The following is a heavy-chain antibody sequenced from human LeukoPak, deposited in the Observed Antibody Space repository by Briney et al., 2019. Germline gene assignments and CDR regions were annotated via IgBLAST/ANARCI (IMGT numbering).Heavy chain of an antibody. Sequence: PGGSLRLSCAASGFTFSSYAMHWVRQAPGKGLEWVAVISYDGSNKYYADSVKGRFTISRDNSKNTLYLQMNSLRAEDTAVYCCARDRELLWFGEPNPYYYYGMDVWGQGTTVTVSS. CDR2: ISYDGSNK. CDR3: ARDRELLWFGEPNPYYYYGMDV. V-gene: IGHV3-30-3*01. J-gene: IGHJ6*02. CDR1: GFTFSSYA. D-gene: IGHD3-10*01.